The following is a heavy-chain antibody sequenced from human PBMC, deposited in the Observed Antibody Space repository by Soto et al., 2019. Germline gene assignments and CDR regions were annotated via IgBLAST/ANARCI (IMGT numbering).Heavy chain of an antibody. CDR1: GFAFRDYE. J-gene: IGHJ6*02. V-gene: IGHV3-48*03. CDR2: ISSGAFTI. Sequence: VGSLRLSCIWSGFAFRDYEMNWVRQAPGKGLEWVAYISSGAFTIYYADSVRGRFTVSGDNAKNSLYLQMNSLRDEDAAVYYCARTSSIEKVHYYGMDVWGQGTTVTVSS. D-gene: IGHD2-15*01. CDR3: ARTSSIEKVHYYGMDV.